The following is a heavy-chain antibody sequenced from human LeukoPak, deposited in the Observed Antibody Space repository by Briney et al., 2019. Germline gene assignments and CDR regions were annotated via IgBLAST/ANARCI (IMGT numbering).Heavy chain of an antibody. CDR1: GGSISGSSYY. CDR3: ARSSGYFAPGGWFDP. J-gene: IGHJ5*02. Sequence: PSETLSLTCTVSGGSISGSSYYWGWIRQPPGKGLEWIGNIYYSGSTYYNPSLTSRVTISVDTSKNQFSLKLSSVTAADTAVYYCARSSGYFAPGGWFDPWGQGTLVTVSS. CDR2: IYYSGST. D-gene: IGHD3-22*01. V-gene: IGHV4-39*07.